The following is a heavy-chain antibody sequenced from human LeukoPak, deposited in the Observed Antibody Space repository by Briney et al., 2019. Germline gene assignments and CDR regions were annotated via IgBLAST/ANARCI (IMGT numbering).Heavy chain of an antibody. CDR3: ARDLDSNLALLDY. CDR1: GYTFTGYY. V-gene: IGHV1-2*02. D-gene: IGHD4-4*01. J-gene: IGHJ4*02. Sequence: ASVKVSCKASGYTFTGYYMHWVRQAPGQGLEWMGWINPNSGGTNYAQKFQGRVTMTRDTSISTVYMELSSLRSEDTAVYYCARDLDSNLALLDYWGQGTLVTVSS. CDR2: INPNSGGT.